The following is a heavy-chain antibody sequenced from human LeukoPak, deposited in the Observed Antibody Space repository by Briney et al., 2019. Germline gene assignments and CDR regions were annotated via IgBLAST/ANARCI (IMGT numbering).Heavy chain of an antibody. V-gene: IGHV1-69*13. D-gene: IGHD2-2*02. CDR1: GGTFSSYA. J-gene: IGHJ4*02. CDR3: ARVGDYCSSTSCYSDY. CDR2: IIPIFGTA. Sequence: SVKVSCKASGGTFSSYAISWVRQAPGQGLEWMGGIIPIFGTANYAQKFQGRVTITADESTNTAYMELSSLRSEDTAVYYCARVGDYCSSTSCYSDYWGQGTLVTVSS.